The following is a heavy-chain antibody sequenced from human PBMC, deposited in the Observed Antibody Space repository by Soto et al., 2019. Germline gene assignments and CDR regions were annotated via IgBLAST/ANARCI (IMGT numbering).Heavy chain of an antibody. D-gene: IGHD3-16*02. Sequence: GGSLRLSCAASGFTCSGYGMRWVRQGPGRGLEYLASIRSSGSGTHYADSVKGRFTISRDNSKNTLYLQMNSLRAEDTAVYYCRTYDYIWGSYRSTFAYWGQGTLVTVSS. CDR1: GFTCSGYG. CDR3: RTYDYIWGSYRSTFAY. J-gene: IGHJ4*02. V-gene: IGHV3-64*02. CDR2: IRSSGSGT.